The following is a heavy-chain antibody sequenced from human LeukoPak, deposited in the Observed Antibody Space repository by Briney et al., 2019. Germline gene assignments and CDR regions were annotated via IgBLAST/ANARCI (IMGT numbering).Heavy chain of an antibody. CDR1: GFTFSSYW. D-gene: IGHD5-18*01. CDR3: RRSRTMDTWDY. CDR2: IKQDGSEK. V-gene: IGHV3-7*03. J-gene: IGHJ4*02. Sequence: GGSLRLSCAASGFTFSSYWMSWVRQAPGKGLEWVANIKQDGSEKYYVDSVKGQFTISRDNAKNSVYLQMNSLRAEDTAVYYCRRSRTMDTWDYWGQGTLVTVSS.